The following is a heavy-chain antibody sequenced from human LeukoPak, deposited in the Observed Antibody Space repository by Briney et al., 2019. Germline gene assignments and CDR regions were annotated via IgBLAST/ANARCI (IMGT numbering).Heavy chain of an antibody. J-gene: IGHJ5*02. D-gene: IGHD2-2*01. CDR3: ATGVGEYQLRGDNWFDP. V-gene: IGHV1-8*01. CDR2: MNPNSGNT. Sequence: GASVKVSCKASGYTFTSYDINWVRQATGQGLEWMGWMNPNSGNTGYAQKFQGRVTMTRNTSISTAYMELSSLRSEDTAVYYCATGVGEYQLRGDNWFDPWGQGTLVTVSS. CDR1: GYTFTSYD.